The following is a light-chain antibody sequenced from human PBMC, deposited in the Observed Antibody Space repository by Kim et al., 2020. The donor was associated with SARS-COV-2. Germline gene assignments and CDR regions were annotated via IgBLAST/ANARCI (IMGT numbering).Light chain of an antibody. CDR3: NSRDSSGNLWV. Sequence: SSELTQDPAVSVALGQTVRITCQGDSLRSYYASWYQQKPGQAPVLVIYGKNNRPSGIPDRFSGSSSGNTASLTITGAQAEDEADYYCNSRDSSGNLWVLG. J-gene: IGLJ3*02. V-gene: IGLV3-19*01. CDR2: GKN. CDR1: SLRSYY.